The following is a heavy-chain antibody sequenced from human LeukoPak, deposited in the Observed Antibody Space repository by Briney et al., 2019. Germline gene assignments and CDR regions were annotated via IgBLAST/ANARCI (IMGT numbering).Heavy chain of an antibody. V-gene: IGHV3-53*01. CDR2: IYSGGST. D-gene: IGHD3-22*01. CDR3: ARDSTYYYDSSGHPPRFDY. CDR1: GFTVSSNY. J-gene: IGHJ4*02. Sequence: GGSLRLSCAASGFTVSSNYMSWVRQAPGKGLEWVSVIYSGGSTYYADSVKGRFTISRDNSKNTLYLQINSLRAEDTAVYYCARDSTYYYDSSGHPPRFDYWGQGTLVTVSS.